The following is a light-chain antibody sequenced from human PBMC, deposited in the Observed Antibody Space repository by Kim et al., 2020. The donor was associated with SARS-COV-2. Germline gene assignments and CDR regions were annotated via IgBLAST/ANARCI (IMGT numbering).Light chain of an antibody. CDR1: KLGDKH. J-gene: IGLJ1*01. V-gene: IGLV3-1*01. Sequence: SYELTQPPSVSVSPGQTASITCSGDKLGDKHACWYQQKPGQSPVLVIYQDNKRPSGIPERFSGSNSGNTATLTISGTQAMDAADYYCQAWDTSTTYVFGT. CDR3: QAWDTSTTYV. CDR2: QDN.